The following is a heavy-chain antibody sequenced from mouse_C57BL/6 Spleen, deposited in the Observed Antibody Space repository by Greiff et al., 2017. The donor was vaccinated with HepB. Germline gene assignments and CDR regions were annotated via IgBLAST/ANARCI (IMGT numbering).Heavy chain of an antibody. D-gene: IGHD2-4*01. CDR1: GYTFTSYW. V-gene: IGHV1-64*01. CDR3: ARESYLTMITRVFAY. CDR2: IHPNSGST. J-gene: IGHJ3*01. Sequence: QVQLQQPGAELVKPGASVKLSCKASGYTFTSYWLHWVKQRPGQGLEWIGMIHPNSGSTNYNEKFKSKATLTVDKSSSTAYMQLSSLTSEDSAVYYCARESYLTMITRVFAYWGQGTLVTVSA.